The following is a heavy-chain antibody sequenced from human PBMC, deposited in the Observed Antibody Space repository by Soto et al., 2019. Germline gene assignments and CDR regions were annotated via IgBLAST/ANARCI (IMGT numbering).Heavy chain of an antibody. CDR2: ISTTSFTI. J-gene: IGHJ5*01. Sequence: GGSLRLSCAASGFSFSTYNMDWVRQAPGKRPEWIAYISTTSFTIYCADSVKGRFTISRDNDRNSLYLEMNSLRDEDTAVYYCARDRCYDGTCYSASDSWGQGTLVTVSS. CDR1: GFSFSTYN. D-gene: IGHD2-15*01. V-gene: IGHV3-48*02. CDR3: ARDRCYDGTCYSASDS.